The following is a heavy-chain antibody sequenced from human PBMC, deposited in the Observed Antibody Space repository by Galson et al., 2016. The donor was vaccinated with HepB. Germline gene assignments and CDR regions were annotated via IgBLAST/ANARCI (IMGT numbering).Heavy chain of an antibody. D-gene: IGHD2-15*01. J-gene: IGHJ6*02. CDR2: IIPLFGTA. CDR1: GGTFRRYT. V-gene: IGHV1-69*13. CDR3: ARGTRESYCGGVSCYSVYYYYYHMDV. Sequence: QSGAEVKKPGASVKVSCKASGGTFRRYTISWVRQAPGQGLEWMGGIIPLFGTANYAQRFQGRITVTADESTNTAYLELTSLTSEDTAVYFCARGTRESYCGGVSCYSVYYYYYHMDVWGQGTTVTVSS.